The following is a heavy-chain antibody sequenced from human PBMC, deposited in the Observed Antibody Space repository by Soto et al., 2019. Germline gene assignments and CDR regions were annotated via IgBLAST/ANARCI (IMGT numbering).Heavy chain of an antibody. D-gene: IGHD4-17*01. CDR3: ARQFSVYGDYGRYFDF. CDR1: GGSISSSDYY. V-gene: IGHV4-39*01. J-gene: IGHJ4*02. CDR2: IYYGGST. Sequence: QLQLQESGPGLVKPSETLSLTCTVSGGSISSSDYYWGWIRQPPGKGLEWIGTIYYGGSTFYNPSLKSRVTISVDTSKNQFSLKLSSVTAADTAVYSCARQFSVYGDYGRYFDFWGQGTLVTVFS.